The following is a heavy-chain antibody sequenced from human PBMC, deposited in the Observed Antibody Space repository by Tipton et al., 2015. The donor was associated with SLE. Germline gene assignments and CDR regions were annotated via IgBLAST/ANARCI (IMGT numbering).Heavy chain of an antibody. CDR2: INQDVSER. V-gene: IGHV3-7*01. CDR3: ARAGLDVLMVYAAYFDY. CDR1: GGSIGSYY. J-gene: IGHJ4*02. D-gene: IGHD2-8*01. Sequence: LSLTCTVSGGSIGSYYWSWIRQPPGKGLEWVATINQDVSERYYVDSMKGRFTISRDNSKNSLYLQMNSLRAEDTAVYNCARAGLDVLMVYAAYFDYWGQGSLVTISS.